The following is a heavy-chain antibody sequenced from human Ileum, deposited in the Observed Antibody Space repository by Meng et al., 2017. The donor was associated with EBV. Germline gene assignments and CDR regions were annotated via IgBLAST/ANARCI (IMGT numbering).Heavy chain of an antibody. J-gene: IGHJ4*02. CDR2: MSYSGST. CDR1: CGTFRSDYSF. D-gene: IGHD1-26*01. CDR3: AGDPHSGSPH. V-gene: IGHV4-61*01. Sequence: VPVQESGSEQVKRSETLSLTCMVSCGTFRSDYSFWTWIRQPPGKGLEWIGYMSYSGSTNYSPPLESRVTISVDTSKNQFSLKLSSVTAADTAVYYCAGDPHSGSPHWGQGTLVTVSS.